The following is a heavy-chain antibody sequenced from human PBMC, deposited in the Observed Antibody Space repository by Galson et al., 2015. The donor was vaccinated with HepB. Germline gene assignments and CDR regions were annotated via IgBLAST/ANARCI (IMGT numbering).Heavy chain of an antibody. Sequence: SVKVSCKASGYTFTGYYMHWVRQAPGQGLEWMGWINPNSGGTNYAQKFQGRVTMTRDTSISTAYMELSRLRSDDTAVYHCARDHPRYNWNDPWDYWGQGTLVTVSS. CDR3: ARDHPRYNWNDPWDY. V-gene: IGHV1-2*02. CDR1: GYTFTGYY. D-gene: IGHD1-20*01. CDR2: INPNSGGT. J-gene: IGHJ4*02.